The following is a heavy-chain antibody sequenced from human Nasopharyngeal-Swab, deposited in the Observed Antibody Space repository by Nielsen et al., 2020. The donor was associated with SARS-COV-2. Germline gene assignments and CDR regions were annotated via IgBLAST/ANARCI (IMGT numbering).Heavy chain of an antibody. J-gene: IGHJ4*02. D-gene: IGHD6-13*01. V-gene: IGHV3-53*01. CDR3: ARMDFIASRDY. CDR2: IYSRGET. Sequence: WIRQPPGKGPEWVAVIYSRGETHYTDSVRGRFTISRDNSKNMVNLQLNSLRAEDTAVYYCARMDFIASRDYWGQGTLVTVSS.